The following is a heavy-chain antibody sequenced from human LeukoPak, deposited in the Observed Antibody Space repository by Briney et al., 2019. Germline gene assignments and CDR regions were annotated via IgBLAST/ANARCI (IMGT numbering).Heavy chain of an antibody. CDR3: AKDISRINVIVVAPGRGIDY. Sequence: PGGSLRLSCAASGFMFSTYGMHWVRQAPGKGLEWVAVMSYDEKNRSYADSVKARFTISRDNSKNTLYLQMNSLRAEDTAVYYCAKDISRINVIVVAPGRGIDYWGQGTLVTVSS. V-gene: IGHV3-30*18. J-gene: IGHJ4*02. CDR1: GFMFSTYG. D-gene: IGHD3-22*01. CDR2: MSYDEKNR.